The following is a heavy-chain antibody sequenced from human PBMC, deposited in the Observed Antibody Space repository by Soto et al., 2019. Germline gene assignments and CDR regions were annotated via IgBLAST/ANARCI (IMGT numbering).Heavy chain of an antibody. CDR2: LHHGGST. J-gene: IGHJ4*02. Sequence: PSETLSLTCDVSRYSINNNNWWSWVRQPPGGGLEWIGELHHGGSTNYNPSLESRATFSVDISKNQFFLKLSSVTAADTAVYYCARVISSRDEYFDYWGQGTVVTVSS. CDR3: ARVISSRDEYFDY. CDR1: RYSINNNNW. D-gene: IGHD2-2*01. V-gene: IGHV4-4*02.